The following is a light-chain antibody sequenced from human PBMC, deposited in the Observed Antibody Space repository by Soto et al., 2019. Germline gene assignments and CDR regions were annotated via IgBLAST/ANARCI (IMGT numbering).Light chain of an antibody. J-gene: IGLJ1*01. CDR2: QDN. V-gene: IGLV3-1*01. CDR3: QAWDSSTGYF. Sequence: SYELTQPPSVSVSPGQTASITCSGDKLGDKYACWYQQKPGQSPVLVIYQDNKRPSGIPERFSGSNSGNTATLTISGTQAMDEADYYCQAWDSSTGYFFGTGTKLTVL. CDR1: KLGDKY.